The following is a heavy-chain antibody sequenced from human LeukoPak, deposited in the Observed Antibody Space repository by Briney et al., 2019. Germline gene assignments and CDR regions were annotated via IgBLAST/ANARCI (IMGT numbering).Heavy chain of an antibody. Sequence: SETLSLTCTVSGGSISSSSYYWGWLRQPPGKGLEWIGSIYYSGSTYYNPSLKSRVTISVDTSKNQFSLKLSFVTAADTAVYYCARRDDYGGLGYFQHWGQGTLVTVSS. D-gene: IGHD4-23*01. V-gene: IGHV4-39*01. CDR3: ARRDDYGGLGYFQH. CDR1: GGSISSSSYY. CDR2: IYYSGST. J-gene: IGHJ1*01.